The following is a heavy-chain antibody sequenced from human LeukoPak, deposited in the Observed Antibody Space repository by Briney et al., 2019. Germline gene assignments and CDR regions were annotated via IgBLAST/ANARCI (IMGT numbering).Heavy chain of an antibody. CDR3: ARAQELERRKDYYYGMDV. V-gene: IGHV1-69*04. CDR1: GYTFTSYD. J-gene: IGHJ6*02. D-gene: IGHD1-1*01. Sequence: SVKVSCKASGYTFTSYDINWVRQAPGQGLEWMGRIIPILGIANYAQKFQGRVTITADRSTSTAYMELSSLRSEDTAVYYCARAQELERRKDYYYGMDVWGQGTTVTVSS. CDR2: IIPILGIA.